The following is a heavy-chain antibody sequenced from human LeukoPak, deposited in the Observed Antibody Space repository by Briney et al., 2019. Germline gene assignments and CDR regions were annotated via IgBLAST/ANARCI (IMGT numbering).Heavy chain of an antibody. J-gene: IGHJ4*02. V-gene: IGHV1-18*01. CDR3: ARNVEMATNYYFDY. CDR1: GYTFTSYG. D-gene: IGHD5-24*01. Sequence: ASVKVSCKASGYTFTSYGISWVRQAPGQGLEWMGWISAYNGNTNYAQKLQGRVTMTTDTSTSTAYMELSSLRSEDTAVYYCARNVEMATNYYFDYWGQGTLVTVSS. CDR2: ISAYNGNT.